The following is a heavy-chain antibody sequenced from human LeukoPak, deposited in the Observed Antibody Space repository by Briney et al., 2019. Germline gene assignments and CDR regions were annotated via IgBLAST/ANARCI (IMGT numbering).Heavy chain of an antibody. Sequence: GGSLRLSCVASGFTFSVYSMTWIRQAPGKGLESVSYISSGGSTIYYADSVKGRFTISRDNAKNSLYLQMNSLRAEDTAVYYCARASGYSGYDPFDYWGQGTLVTVSS. D-gene: IGHD5-12*01. CDR3: ARASGYSGYDPFDY. CDR1: GFTFSVYS. V-gene: IGHV3-11*01. J-gene: IGHJ4*02. CDR2: ISSGGSTI.